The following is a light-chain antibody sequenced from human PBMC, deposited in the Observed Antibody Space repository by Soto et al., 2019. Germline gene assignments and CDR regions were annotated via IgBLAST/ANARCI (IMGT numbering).Light chain of an antibody. Sequence: QSVLTQPACVSGSPGQSSTLSCTGTTSDVGGFDYVSWYQQHPGKAPKLMIFDVSNRPSGVSDRFSGSKSGNTASLTISGLQAEDEADYYCSSYTTTGTQVFGTGTKVTVL. V-gene: IGLV2-14*03. CDR2: DVS. CDR1: TSDVGGFDY. J-gene: IGLJ1*01. CDR3: SSYTTTGTQV.